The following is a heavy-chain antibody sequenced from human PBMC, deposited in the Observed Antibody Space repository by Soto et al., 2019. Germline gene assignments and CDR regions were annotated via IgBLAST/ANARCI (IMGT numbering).Heavy chain of an antibody. CDR2: IYSGGST. D-gene: IGHD1-1*01. Sequence: VGSLRLSCAASGFTVSSNYMSWVRQAPGKGLEWVSVIYSGGSTYYADSVKGRFTISRDNSKNTLYLQMNSLRAEDTAVYYCARDTGIYYYYGMDVWGQGTTVTVSS. J-gene: IGHJ6*02. CDR1: GFTVSSNY. CDR3: ARDTGIYYYYGMDV. V-gene: IGHV3-53*01.